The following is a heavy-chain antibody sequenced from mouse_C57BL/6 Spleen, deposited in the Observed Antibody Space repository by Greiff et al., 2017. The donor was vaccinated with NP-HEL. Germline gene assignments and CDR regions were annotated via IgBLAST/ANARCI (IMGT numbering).Heavy chain of an antibody. Sequence: EVKLQQSGPELVKPGASVKIPCKASGYTFTDYNMDWVKQSHGKSLEWIGDINPNNGGTIYNQKFKGKATLTVDKSSSTAYMELRSLTSEDTAVYYCARLGVYSNYGYFDVWGTGTTVTVSS. D-gene: IGHD2-5*01. V-gene: IGHV1-18*01. J-gene: IGHJ1*03. CDR3: ARLGVYSNYGYFDV. CDR2: INPNNGGT. CDR1: GYTFTDYN.